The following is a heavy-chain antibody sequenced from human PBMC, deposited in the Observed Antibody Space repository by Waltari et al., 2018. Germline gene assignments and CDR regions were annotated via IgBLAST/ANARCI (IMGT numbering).Heavy chain of an antibody. CDR3: GKDYSAYHFGMDV. D-gene: IGHD2-15*01. CDR1: GFTFSNSG. CDR2: IWYDGNNK. V-gene: IGHV3-33*06. J-gene: IGHJ6*02. Sequence: QVQLVESGGGVVQPGTSLRLSCAASGFTFSNSGMHWVRQAPGKGLEWVAVIWYDGNNKYYEDSVKGRFTISRDNSRNTLDLQMNGLRVEDTAVYYCGKDYSAYHFGMDVRGQGSTVTVSS.